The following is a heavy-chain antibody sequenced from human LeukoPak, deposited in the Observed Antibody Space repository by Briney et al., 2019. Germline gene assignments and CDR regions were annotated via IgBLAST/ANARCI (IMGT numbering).Heavy chain of an antibody. J-gene: IGHJ3*02. CDR2: INPNSGGT. CDR1: GYTFTGYY. CDR3: AREILPGHYYDSSGYSDAFDI. Sequence: GASVKVSCKASGYTFTGYYMHWVRQAPGQGLEWMGWINPNSGGTNYAQKFQGRVTMTRDTSISTAYMELSRRRSDDTAVYYCAREILPGHYYDSSGYSDAFDIWGQGTMVTVSS. D-gene: IGHD3-22*01. V-gene: IGHV1-2*02.